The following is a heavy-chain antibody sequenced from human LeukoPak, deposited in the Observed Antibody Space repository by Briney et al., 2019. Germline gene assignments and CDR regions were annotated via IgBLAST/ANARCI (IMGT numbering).Heavy chain of an antibody. Sequence: KPSETLSLTCTVSGYSINSGYYWSWIRQPPGKGLAWIGEINHSGSTNYNPSLKSRVTISVDTSKNQFSLKLSSVTAADTAVYYCARRKRSRDGYNRLSQPPDYWGQGTLVTVSS. J-gene: IGHJ4*02. V-gene: IGHV4-34*01. CDR1: GYSINSGYY. CDR2: INHSGST. D-gene: IGHD5-24*01. CDR3: ARRKRSRDGYNRLSQPPDY.